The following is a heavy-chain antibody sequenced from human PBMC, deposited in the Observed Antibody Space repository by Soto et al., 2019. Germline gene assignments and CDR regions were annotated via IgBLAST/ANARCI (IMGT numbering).Heavy chain of an antibody. D-gene: IGHD2-2*01. CDR2: IIPIFGTA. CDR3: ARDANIVVVPAPLHYYYYGMDV. J-gene: IGHJ6*02. Sequence: SVKVSCKASGGTFSSYAISWVRQAPGQGLEWMGGIIPIFGTANYAQKFQGRVTITADESTSTAYMELSSLRSEDTAVYYCARDANIVVVPAPLHYYYYGMDVCGQGTTVAVSS. V-gene: IGHV1-69*13. CDR1: GGTFSSYA.